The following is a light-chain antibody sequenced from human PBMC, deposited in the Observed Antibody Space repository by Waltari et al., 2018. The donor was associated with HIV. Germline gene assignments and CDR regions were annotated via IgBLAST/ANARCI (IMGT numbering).Light chain of an antibody. J-gene: IGLJ2*01. CDR2: SSN. CDR1: SSNIGKTP. V-gene: IGLV1-44*01. CDR3: AAWDDSLDGHVL. Sequence: QSVLTQPPSASGTPGQRVTISCSGISSNIGKTPVNCYQQLPGTAPKLLIYSSNQRPSGVPDRFSGSKSGTSASLAISGLQSEDEADYFCAAWDDSLDGHVLFGGGTKLTVL.